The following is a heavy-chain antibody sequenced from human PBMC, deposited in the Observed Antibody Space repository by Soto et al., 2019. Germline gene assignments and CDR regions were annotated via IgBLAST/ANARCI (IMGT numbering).Heavy chain of an antibody. V-gene: IGHV4-59*01. CDR1: GCSISGSY. Sequence: SETLSLTCTVSGCSISGSYWSWIRQRPGMGLEWIGHIYYSGSTSYNPSLKSRATISVDTSKTQFSLKVSSLTAADTAVFYCARGDSNWNPPXDCWGQGTLVTVSS. CDR2: IYYSGST. D-gene: IGHD1-20*01. CDR3: ARGDSNWNPPXDC. J-gene: IGHJ4*02.